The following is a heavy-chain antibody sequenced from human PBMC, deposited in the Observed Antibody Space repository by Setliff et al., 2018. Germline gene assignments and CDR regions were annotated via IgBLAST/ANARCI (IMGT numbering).Heavy chain of an antibody. CDR1: GGSISSYD. CDR2: IYANGNT. V-gene: IGHV4-4*07. Sequence: NPSETLSLTCTLPGGSISSYDWRWIRQPGGKGLEGTGSIYANGNTNCNSSLKSRVTMSVDTSKTQFSLKLNSVTAADMAVYYCAREQGLDTPGYYYMDVWAKGTTVTVSS. D-gene: IGHD6-19*01. J-gene: IGHJ6*03. CDR3: AREQGLDTPGYYYMDV.